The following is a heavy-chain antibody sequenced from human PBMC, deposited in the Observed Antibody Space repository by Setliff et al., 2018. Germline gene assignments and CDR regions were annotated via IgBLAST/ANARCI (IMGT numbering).Heavy chain of an antibody. V-gene: IGHV3-7*01. Sequence: PGGSLRLSCAASGFTFSGYWMTWVRQAPGKGLEWVAAINPAGSEKYYVNYLKGRFTISRDNAKNSLYLQVNSLRAEDTAVYYCARDGYSHAFDIWGQGTMVTVSS. CDR1: GFTFSGYW. CDR2: INPAGSEK. D-gene: IGHD2-21*01. J-gene: IGHJ3*02. CDR3: ARDGYSHAFDI.